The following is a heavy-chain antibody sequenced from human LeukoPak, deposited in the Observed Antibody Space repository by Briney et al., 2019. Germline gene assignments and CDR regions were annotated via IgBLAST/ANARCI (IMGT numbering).Heavy chain of an antibody. CDR3: ARLGWATAPLDY. CDR1: GFTFSDYY. D-gene: IGHD5-12*01. CDR2: ISSSSSYT. V-gene: IGHV3-11*06. J-gene: IGHJ4*02. Sequence: GGSLRLSCAASGFTFSDYYMRWIRQAPGKGLEWVSYISSSSSYTNYADSVKGRFTISRDNAKNSLYLQMNSLRAEDTAVYYCARLGWATAPLDYWGQGTLVTVSS.